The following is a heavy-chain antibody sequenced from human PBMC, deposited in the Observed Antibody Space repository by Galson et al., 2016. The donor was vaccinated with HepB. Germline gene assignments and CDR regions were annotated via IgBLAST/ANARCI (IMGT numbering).Heavy chain of an antibody. CDR1: GFTLSDYY. D-gene: IGHD1-26*01. Sequence: SLRLSFAASGFTLSDYYMSWVRQAPGKGLEWLSYIGSSNVYRNYADSVKGRFTISRANAKNSLYLQMNSLRAEDTALYYCARHGNGSDGDYFDYWGQGTLVT. CDR2: IGSSNVYR. CDR3: ARHGNGSDGDYFDY. V-gene: IGHV3-11*06. J-gene: IGHJ4*02.